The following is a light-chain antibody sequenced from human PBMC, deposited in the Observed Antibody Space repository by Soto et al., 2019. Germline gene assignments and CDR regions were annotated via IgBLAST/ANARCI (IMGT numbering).Light chain of an antibody. J-gene: IGKJ4*01. CDR3: QQRFSSPPT. CDR1: QSVSRY. V-gene: IGKV3-11*01. CDR2: DTS. Sequence: EIGLTQSPATLSLSPGERATLSCRASQSVSRYLAWYQQKPGQAPRLLIHDTSTRATGVPDTFSGSGSGIEFTLTISSLEPEDFAVYYCQQRFSSPPTFGGGTHLEIK.